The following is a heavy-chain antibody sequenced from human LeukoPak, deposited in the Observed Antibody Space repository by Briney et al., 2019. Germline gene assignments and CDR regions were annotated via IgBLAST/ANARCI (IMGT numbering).Heavy chain of an antibody. J-gene: IGHJ4*02. CDR3: ARGGEWLRFLPFDY. CDR2: INHSGST. D-gene: IGHD5-12*01. V-gene: IGHV4-34*01. CDR1: GGSFSGYY. Sequence: PSETLSLTCAVYGGSFSGYYWSWIRQPPGKGLEWIGEINHSGSTNYNPSLKSRVTISVDTSKNQFSLKLSSVTAADTAVYYCARGGEWLRFLPFDYWGQGTLVTVSS.